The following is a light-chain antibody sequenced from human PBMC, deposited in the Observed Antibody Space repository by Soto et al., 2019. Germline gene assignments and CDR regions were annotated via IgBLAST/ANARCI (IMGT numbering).Light chain of an antibody. Sequence: QSVLTQPPSVSEAPGQRVTISCTGSSSNIGAGYEAHWYQQVPGTAPKLLIYENNNRPSGVPDRFSGSKSGTSASLAITGLQAEDEAEYYCQSYHSTLSGYVFGTGTQLTVL. J-gene: IGLJ7*01. CDR2: ENN. CDR1: SSNIGAGYE. CDR3: QSYHSTLSGYV. V-gene: IGLV1-40*01.